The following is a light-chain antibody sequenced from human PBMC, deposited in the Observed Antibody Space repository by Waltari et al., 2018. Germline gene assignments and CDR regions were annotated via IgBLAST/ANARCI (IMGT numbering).Light chain of an antibody. Sequence: SYELTQPPSVSVSPGQTASITCSGDKLGDKYAFWYQQEPGQSPVLVIYQDRKRPSGIPERFSGSNSGNTATLTISGTQAMDEADYYCQAWDSSTASVVFGGGTKLTVL. J-gene: IGLJ2*01. CDR1: KLGDKY. CDR2: QDR. V-gene: IGLV3-1*01. CDR3: QAWDSSTASVV.